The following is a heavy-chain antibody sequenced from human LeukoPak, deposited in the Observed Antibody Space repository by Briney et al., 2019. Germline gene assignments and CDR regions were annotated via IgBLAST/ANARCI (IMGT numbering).Heavy chain of an antibody. D-gene: IGHD3-3*01. CDR1: GFTLSTYW. J-gene: IGHJ4*02. V-gene: IGHV3-7*01. CDR2: IKQDGSEK. Sequence: GGSLRLSCAASGFTLSTYWMCWVRQGPGKGLEWVANIKQDGSEKYYVDSVKGRFTISRDNAKNSLYLQMNSLRAEDTAVYYCARGVYDFWSGYFPDYWGQGTLVTVSS. CDR3: ARGVYDFWSGYFPDY.